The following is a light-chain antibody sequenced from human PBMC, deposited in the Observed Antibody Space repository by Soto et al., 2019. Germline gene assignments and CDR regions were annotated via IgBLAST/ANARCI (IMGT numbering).Light chain of an antibody. CDR2: GAS. CDR1: QSISRPY. J-gene: IGKJ1*01. Sequence: DIVLTQSPGTLSLSPGERATLSCRASQSISRPYLAWYQQQPGQAPRLLIDGASRRATGIPDRFSASGSGTDFTLTISRLEHEDFAVYYCQQYDSWTCGQGTKVEIK. CDR3: QQYDSWT. V-gene: IGKV3-20*01.